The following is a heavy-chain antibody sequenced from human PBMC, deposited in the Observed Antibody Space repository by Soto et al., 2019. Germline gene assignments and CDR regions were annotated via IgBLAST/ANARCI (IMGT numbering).Heavy chain of an antibody. CDR3: AKDPCYYGGNLRGSYFDY. J-gene: IGHJ4*02. V-gene: IGHV3-23*01. D-gene: IGHD2-21*01. Sequence: EVQLLEAGGGLVQPGGSLRLSCAASGFTFSTCAMSWVRQAPGKGLEGVSGIGGSGGRTYQADSVKGRFTISRDDSKNTLYLQMNSLRAEDTAVYFCAKDPCYYGGNLRGSYFDYWGQGTLVTVSS. CDR2: IGGSGGRT. CDR1: GFTFSTCA.